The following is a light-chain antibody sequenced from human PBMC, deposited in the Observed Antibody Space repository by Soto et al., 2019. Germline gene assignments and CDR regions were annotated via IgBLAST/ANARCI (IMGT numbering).Light chain of an antibody. J-gene: IGLJ2*01. Sequence: QSALTQPASVSGSPGQSITISCTGTSGHFGDDDYVSWYQQHPDKAPKLIIYDVSDRPSGVSNRFSGSKSGNTASLTISGLQAEDEADYYCSSFTTNTSVIFGGGTKLTVL. CDR2: DVS. V-gene: IGLV2-14*03. CDR3: SSFTTNTSVI. CDR1: SGHFGDDDY.